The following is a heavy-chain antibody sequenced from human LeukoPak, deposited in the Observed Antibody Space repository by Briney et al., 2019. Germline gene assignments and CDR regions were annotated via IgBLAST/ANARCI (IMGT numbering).Heavy chain of an antibody. D-gene: IGHD4-11*01. CDR2: IHYSGST. V-gene: IGHV4-59*12. Sequence: SETLSLTCAVSGGSISSYYWSWIRQPPGRGLEWIGSIHYSGSTSYNSSLKSRVTISVDTSKNQFSLKLGSVTAADTAVYYCARANDYSNYEEYNWFDPWGQGTLVTVSS. CDR3: ARANDYSNYEEYNWFDP. J-gene: IGHJ5*02. CDR1: GGSISSYY.